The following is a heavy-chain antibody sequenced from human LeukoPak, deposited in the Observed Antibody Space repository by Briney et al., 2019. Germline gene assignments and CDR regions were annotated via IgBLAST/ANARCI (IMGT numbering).Heavy chain of an antibody. Sequence: ASVNVSCKASGYTFTSYDINWVRQATGQGLEWMGWMNPNSGNTGYAHKFQGRVTMTRNTSISTAYMELSSLRSEDTAVYYCARGVYYDFWSGYYTRWGYYYYYMDVWGEGTTVTVSS. CDR3: ARGVYYDFWSGYYTRWGYYYYYMDV. D-gene: IGHD3-3*01. CDR2: MNPNSGNT. CDR1: GYTFTSYD. V-gene: IGHV1-8*01. J-gene: IGHJ6*03.